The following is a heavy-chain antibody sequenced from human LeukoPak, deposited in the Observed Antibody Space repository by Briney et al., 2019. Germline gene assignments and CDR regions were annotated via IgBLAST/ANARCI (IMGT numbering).Heavy chain of an antibody. CDR1: GFTFSSYW. D-gene: IGHD3-3*01. V-gene: IGHV3-7*01. CDR3: ARDSEDYDFWSGYYPHPFDY. CDR2: IKQDGSEK. Sequence: PGGSLRLSCAASGFTFSSYWMSWVRQAPGKGLEWVANIKQDGSEKYYVDSVKGRFTISRDNAKNSLYLQMNSLRAEDTAVYYCARDSEDYDFWSGYYPHPFDYWGQGTLVTVSS. J-gene: IGHJ4*02.